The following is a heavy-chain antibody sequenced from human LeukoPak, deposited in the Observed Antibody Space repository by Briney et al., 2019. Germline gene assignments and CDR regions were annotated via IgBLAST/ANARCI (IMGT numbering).Heavy chain of an antibody. V-gene: IGHV4-39*01. J-gene: IGHJ6*02. Sequence: SETLSLTCTVSGGSITSNHYYWGWIRQPPGKGLEWIGSVYYSGSTRYNPSLRSRVTISADTSKNQFYLKLTSVTGADTAVYYCARRPYYDRLRVRIRDVWGQGTTVTVSS. CDR2: VYYSGST. D-gene: IGHD3-3*01. CDR1: GGSITSNHYY. CDR3: ARRPYYDRLRVRIRDV.